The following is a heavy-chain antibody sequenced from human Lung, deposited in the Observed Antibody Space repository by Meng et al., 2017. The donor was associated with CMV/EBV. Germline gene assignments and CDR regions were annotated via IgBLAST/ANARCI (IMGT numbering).Heavy chain of an antibody. Sequence: GGSLRSXCAAPGFPSRSYAMSWVRQAPGKGLEWVSSISGSVGNTYYADSVKGRFTISRDNSGDTLHMQMSSLRAEDTAVYYCAREEAMVGYYTNLFDDWGQGXLVTVSS. CDR1: GFPSRSYA. CDR3: AREEAMVGYYTNLFDD. J-gene: IGHJ5*02. D-gene: IGHD5-18*01. V-gene: IGHV3-23*01. CDR2: ISGSVGNT.